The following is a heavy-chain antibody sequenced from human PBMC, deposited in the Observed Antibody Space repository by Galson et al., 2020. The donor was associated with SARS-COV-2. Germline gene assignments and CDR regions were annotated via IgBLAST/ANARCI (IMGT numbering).Heavy chain of an antibody. V-gene: IGHV3-11*04. Sequence: NSGGSLRHSCAASGFTLSNSYMSWIRQAPGKGLEWVSYISRHGDTIYYPNSVKGRFTVSRDNAKKFLYLQMNSLRAEDTAVYYCAKALDGQNFFDLWGRGTLVTVSS. J-gene: IGHJ2*01. CDR2: ISRHGDTI. CDR3: AKALDGQNFFDL. CDR1: GFTLSNSY.